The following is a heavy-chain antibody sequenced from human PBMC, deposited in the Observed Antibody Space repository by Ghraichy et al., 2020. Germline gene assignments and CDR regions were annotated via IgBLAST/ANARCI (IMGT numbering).Heavy chain of an antibody. CDR3: ARHIHNGGNSLYYGMDV. CDR1: GGSLSYYY. J-gene: IGHJ6*02. D-gene: IGHD4-23*01. Sequence: SQTLSLTCTVSGGSLSYYYWSWIRQPPGKGLEWIGFIFHSGSANYNPSPSRKSRVTMSVDTSQNQFSLKLNSVTAADTAVYYCARHIHNGGNSLYYGMDVWGQGTTVTVSS. V-gene: IGHV4-59*08. CDR2: IFHSGSA.